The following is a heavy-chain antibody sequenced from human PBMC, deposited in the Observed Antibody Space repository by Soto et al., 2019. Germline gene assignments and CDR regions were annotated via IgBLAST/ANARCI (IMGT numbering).Heavy chain of an antibody. V-gene: IGHV4-31*03. J-gene: IGHJ4*02. Sequence: NPSETLSLTCTVSGGSISSGGYFWSWIRQPPGKGLEWIGNIFYSGTTYYNPSLKSRVTISVDTSKNQFSLKLSSVTAADTAVYFCARGVLYWGQRTLVTVSS. CDR3: ARGVLY. D-gene: IGHD1-1*01. CDR2: IFYSGTT. CDR1: GGSISSGGYF.